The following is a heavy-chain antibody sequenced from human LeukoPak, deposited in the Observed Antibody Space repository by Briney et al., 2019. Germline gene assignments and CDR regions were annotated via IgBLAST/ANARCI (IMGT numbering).Heavy chain of an antibody. D-gene: IGHD2-2*01. V-gene: IGHV1-18*01. CDR2: ISAYNGNT. CDR3: AARVPAAITGAYYYYYMDV. J-gene: IGHJ6*03. CDR1: GYTFTSYG. Sequence: ASVKVSCKASGYTFTSYGISWVRQAPGQGLEWMGWISAYNGNTNYAQKLQGRVTMTTDTSTSTAYMELRSLRSDGTAVYYCAARVPAAITGAYYYYYMDVWGKGTTVTVSS.